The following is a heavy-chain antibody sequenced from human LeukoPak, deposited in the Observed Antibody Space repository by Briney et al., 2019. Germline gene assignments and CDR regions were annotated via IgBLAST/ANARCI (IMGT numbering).Heavy chain of an antibody. CDR2: IYYSGST. CDR1: GGSISSYY. D-gene: IGHD3-16*01. Sequence: PSETLSLTCTVSGGSISSYYRSWIRQPPGKGLEWIGYIYYSGSTNYNPSLKSRVTISVDTSKNQFSLKLSSVTAADTAVYYCARLVWGSGGSRFFDYWGQGTLVTVSS. J-gene: IGHJ4*02. CDR3: ARLVWGSGGSRFFDY. V-gene: IGHV4-59*01.